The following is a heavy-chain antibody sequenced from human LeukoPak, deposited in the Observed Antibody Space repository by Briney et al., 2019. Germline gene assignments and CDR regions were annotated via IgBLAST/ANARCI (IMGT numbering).Heavy chain of an antibody. Sequence: ASVKVSCTASGYTFTGYYMHWVRQAPGQGLEWMGWINPNSGGTNYAQKFQGRVTMTRDTSISTAYMELSRLRSDDTAVYYCARAPLYSGSYHFDYWGQGTLVTVSS. CDR3: ARAPLYSGSYHFDY. CDR2: INPNSGGT. CDR1: GYTFTGYY. D-gene: IGHD1-26*01. J-gene: IGHJ4*02. V-gene: IGHV1-2*02.